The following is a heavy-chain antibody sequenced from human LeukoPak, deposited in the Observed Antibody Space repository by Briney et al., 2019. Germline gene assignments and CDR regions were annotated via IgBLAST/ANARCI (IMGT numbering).Heavy chain of an antibody. CDR2: ISSSSSTI. D-gene: IGHD3-9*01. CDR3: ARNFDFDY. J-gene: IGHJ4*02. Sequence: GGSLRLSCAASGFTFSTYEMNWVRQAPGKGLEWVSYISSSSSTIYYADSVKGRFTISRDNAKNSLYLQMNSLRAEDTAVYYCARNFDFDYWGQGTLVTVSS. V-gene: IGHV3-48*01. CDR1: GFTFSTYE.